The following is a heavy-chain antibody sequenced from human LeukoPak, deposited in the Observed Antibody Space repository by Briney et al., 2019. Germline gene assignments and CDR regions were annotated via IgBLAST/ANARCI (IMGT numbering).Heavy chain of an antibody. V-gene: IGHV4-31*03. CDR2: IYYSGST. J-gene: IGHJ4*02. CDR3: ARHRKGTTVTTYDY. Sequence: KSSETLSLTCTVSGGSISSGGYYWSWIRQHPGKGLEWIGYIYYSGSTYYNPSLKSRVTISVDTSKNQFSLKLSSVTAADTAVYYCARHRKGTTVTTYDYWGQGTLVTVSS. D-gene: IGHD4-17*01. CDR1: GGSISSGGYY.